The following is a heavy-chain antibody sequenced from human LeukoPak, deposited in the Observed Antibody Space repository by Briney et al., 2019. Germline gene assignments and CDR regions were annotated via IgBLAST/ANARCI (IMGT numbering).Heavy chain of an antibody. V-gene: IGHV3-23*01. CDR2: ISGSGGST. CDR3: ARTIVATTYFDY. D-gene: IGHD5-12*01. J-gene: IGHJ4*02. CDR1: GFTFSSYG. Sequence: GGSLRLSCAASGFTFSSYGMSWVRQAPGKGLEWVSAISGSGGSTYYADSVKGRFTISRDNSKNTLYLQMNSLRAEDTAVYYCARTIVATTYFDYWAQGALVTVSS.